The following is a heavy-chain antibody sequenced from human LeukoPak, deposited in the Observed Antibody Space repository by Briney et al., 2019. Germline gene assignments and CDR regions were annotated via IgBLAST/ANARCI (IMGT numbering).Heavy chain of an antibody. V-gene: IGHV1-2*02. CDR3: ARSKMGVTTPASDY. CDR1: GSTFTDYY. Sequence: ASVKVSCKASGSTFTDYYMHWVRQAPGQGLEWMGWINPDSGGTNHAQDFQGRITMTRDTSISTAYMELSGLRSDDTAVYYCARSKMGVTTPASDYWGQGTLVTVSS. D-gene: IGHD1-26*01. J-gene: IGHJ4*02. CDR2: INPDSGGT.